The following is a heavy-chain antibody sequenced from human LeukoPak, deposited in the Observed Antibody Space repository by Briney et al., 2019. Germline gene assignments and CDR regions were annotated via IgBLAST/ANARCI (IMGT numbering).Heavy chain of an antibody. CDR1: SGSFSGYY. Sequence: SETLSLTCAVYSGSFSGYYWSWIRQPPGKGLEWIGEINHSGSTNYNPSLKSRVTISVDTSKNQFSLKLSSVTAADTAVYYCARGLLGYSYGWPLTYYFDYWGQGTLVTVSS. CDR2: INHSGST. CDR3: ARGLLGYSYGWPLTYYFDY. J-gene: IGHJ4*02. D-gene: IGHD5-18*01. V-gene: IGHV4-34*01.